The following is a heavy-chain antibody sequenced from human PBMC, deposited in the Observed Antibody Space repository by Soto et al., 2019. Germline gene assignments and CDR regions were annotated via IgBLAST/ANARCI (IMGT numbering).Heavy chain of an antibody. CDR2: SYYSGTT. CDR1: GASISVRSYY. Sequence: SETLSLTFTVSGASISVRSYYWTWIRQPPGKGLELIGSSYYSGTTYLNPSLTSRATISVETSKNQFSLRLTSVTAADTAIYYCTRRYNRNHNYFHXWGPAALVTVSX. V-gene: IGHV4-39*01. D-gene: IGHD3-9*01. J-gene: IGHJ5*02. CDR3: TRRYNRNHNYFHX.